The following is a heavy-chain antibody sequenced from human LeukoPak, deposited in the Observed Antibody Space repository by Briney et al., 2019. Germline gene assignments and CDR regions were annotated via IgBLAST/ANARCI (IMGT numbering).Heavy chain of an antibody. CDR2: MKEAGSDE. J-gene: IGHJ1*01. V-gene: IGHV3-7*01. CDR1: EFSFDSST. D-gene: IGHD3-16*01. CDR3: VVGGAGGGYFPN. Sequence: PGGSLRLSCVASEFSFDSSTMSWVRQAAGKGLEWVAKMKEAGSDEKYVDSVKGRFTISRDNAKNSLYLKMDRLRPEDTAVYFCVVGGAGGGYFPNWGQGSLVIVSS.